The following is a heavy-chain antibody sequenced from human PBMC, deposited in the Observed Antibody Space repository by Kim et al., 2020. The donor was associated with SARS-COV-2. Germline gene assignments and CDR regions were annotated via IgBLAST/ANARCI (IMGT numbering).Heavy chain of an antibody. Sequence: GGSLRLSCAASGFTFSSYSMNWVRQAPGKGLEWVSYISSSTSSIYYADSVKGRFTISRDNAKNSLYLQMNSLRDEDTAVYYCASPRGGWYSGFDYWGQGTLVTVSS. CDR2: ISSSTSSI. CDR3: ASPRGGWYSGFDY. J-gene: IGHJ4*02. CDR1: GFTFSSYS. V-gene: IGHV3-48*02. D-gene: IGHD6-19*01.